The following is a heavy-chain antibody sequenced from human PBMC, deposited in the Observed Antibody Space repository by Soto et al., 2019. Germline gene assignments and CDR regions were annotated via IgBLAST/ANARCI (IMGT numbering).Heavy chain of an antibody. CDR2: ISSSSSYI. Sequence: VGSLRLSCAASGFTFSSYSMNWVRQAPGKGLEWVSSISSSSSYIYYADSVKGRFTISRDNAKNSLYLQMNSLRAEDTAVYYCAREVGFGDPIRGHYYGMDVWGQGTTVTV. CDR1: GFTFSSYS. CDR3: AREVGFGDPIRGHYYGMDV. D-gene: IGHD3-10*01. J-gene: IGHJ6*02. V-gene: IGHV3-21*01.